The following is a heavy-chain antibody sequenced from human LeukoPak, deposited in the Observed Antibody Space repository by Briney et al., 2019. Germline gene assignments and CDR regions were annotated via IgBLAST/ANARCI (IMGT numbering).Heavy chain of an antibody. Sequence: SQTLSLTCAVSGGSISSGGYSWSWIRQPPGKGLEWIGYIYHSGSTYYNPSLKSRVTISVDTSKNQFSLKLSSVTAADTAVYYCAREVIRYFDLWGRGTLVTVSS. CDR2: IYHSGST. J-gene: IGHJ2*01. V-gene: IGHV4-30-2*01. CDR3: AREVIRYFDL. D-gene: IGHD2-21*01. CDR1: GGSISSGGYS.